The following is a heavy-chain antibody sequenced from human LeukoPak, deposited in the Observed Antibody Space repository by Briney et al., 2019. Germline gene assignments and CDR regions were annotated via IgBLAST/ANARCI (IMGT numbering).Heavy chain of an antibody. CDR1: GFTFSSYG. D-gene: IGHD3-3*01. Sequence: GGSLRLSCAASGFTFSSYGMHWVRQAPGKGLEWVAVISYDGSNKYYADSVKGRFTISRDNSKNTLYLQMNGLRAEDTAVYYCASGRNYDFWSGYYAFDYWGQGTLVTVSS. CDR2: ISYDGSNK. V-gene: IGHV3-30*03. J-gene: IGHJ4*02. CDR3: ASGRNYDFWSGYYAFDY.